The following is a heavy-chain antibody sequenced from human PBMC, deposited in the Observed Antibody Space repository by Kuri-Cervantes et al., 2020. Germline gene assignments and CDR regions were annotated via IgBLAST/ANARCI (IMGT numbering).Heavy chain of an antibody. J-gene: IGHJ3*02. CDR2: ISSSGSTI. V-gene: IGHV3-11*01. D-gene: IGHD3-10*01. CDR3: ARRAVRGPKAQNAFDI. CDR1: RFTFSNSY. Sequence: GGCLRLSCAASRFTFSNSYMNWFRQAPGKGLEWVSYISSSGSTIYYADSVKGRFTISRDNAKNSLYLQMNSLRAEDTAVYYCARRAVRGPKAQNAFDIWGQGTMVTVSS.